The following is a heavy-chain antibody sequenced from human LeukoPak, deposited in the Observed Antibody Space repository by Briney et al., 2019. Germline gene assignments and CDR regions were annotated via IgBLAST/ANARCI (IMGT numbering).Heavy chain of an antibody. V-gene: IGHV4-34*01. CDR1: GGSISSYY. Sequence: PSETLSLTCTVSGGSISSYYWSWIRQPPGKGLEWIGEINHSGSTNYNPSLKSRVTISVDTSKNQFSLKLSSVTAADTAVYYCFVRITMVRGVRGTFDYWGQGTLVTVSS. D-gene: IGHD3-10*01. J-gene: IGHJ4*02. CDR3: FVRITMVRGVRGTFDY. CDR2: INHSGST.